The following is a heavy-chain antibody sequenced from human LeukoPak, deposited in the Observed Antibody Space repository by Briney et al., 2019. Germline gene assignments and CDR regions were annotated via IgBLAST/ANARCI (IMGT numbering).Heavy chain of an antibody. CDR1: GGSISSGGYY. Sequence: PSETQSLTCSVSGGSISSGGYYWTWIRQYPGEGLEWIGYIHHTGSTYYKPSLQSRVTISVDTSKNQFSLWLTAVTAADTAVYYCAREPRDFYWFEVWGQGTPVTVSS. J-gene: IGHJ5*02. CDR3: AREPRDFYWFEV. CDR2: IHHTGST. D-gene: IGHD2/OR15-2a*01. V-gene: IGHV4-31*03.